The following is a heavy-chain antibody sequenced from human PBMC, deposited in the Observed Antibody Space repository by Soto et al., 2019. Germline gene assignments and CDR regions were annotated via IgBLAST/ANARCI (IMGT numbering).Heavy chain of an antibody. J-gene: IGHJ2*01. CDR3: ARDTLFYCELLRFGRYFDL. CDR2: IYYSGST. CDR1: GGSVSSGGYY. D-gene: IGHD3-10*01. Sequence: TLSLTCTVSGGSVSSGGYYWSWIRQHPGKGLEWIGYIYYSGSTYYNPSLKSRVTISVDTSKNQFSPKLSSVTAADTAVYYCARDTLFYCELLRFGRYFDLWRRRTQVTVSS. V-gene: IGHV4-31*03.